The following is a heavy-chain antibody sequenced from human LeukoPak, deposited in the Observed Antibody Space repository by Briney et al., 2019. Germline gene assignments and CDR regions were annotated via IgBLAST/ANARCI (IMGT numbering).Heavy chain of an antibody. V-gene: IGHV1-18*04. CDR2: ISVYSGKT. CDR3: ARFNWNDVSGIDY. J-gene: IGHJ4*02. D-gene: IGHD1-1*01. Sequence: ASVKVSCKASGYTFTGYYMHWVRQAPGQGLEWMGWISVYSGKTKYTQKMQGRVTLTTETSTSTAYMELRSLRSDDTAVYYCARFNWNDVSGIDYWGQGTLVTVSS. CDR1: GYTFTGYY.